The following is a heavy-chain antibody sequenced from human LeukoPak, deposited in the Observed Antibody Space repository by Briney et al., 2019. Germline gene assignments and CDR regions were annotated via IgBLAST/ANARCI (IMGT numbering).Heavy chain of an antibody. J-gene: IGHJ5*02. CDR1: GGSISSST. D-gene: IGHD1-7*01. CDR2: ITSGSSYI. Sequence: PSGTLSLTCAVSGGSISSSTNWWSWVRQPPGKGLEWVSSITSGSSYIYYADSVKGRFTISRDNAKNSLYLQMNSLRAEDTAMYYCTRPLNWGTRRGINWFDPWGQGTLVTVSS. CDR3: TRPLNWGTRRGINWFDP. V-gene: IGHV3-21*01.